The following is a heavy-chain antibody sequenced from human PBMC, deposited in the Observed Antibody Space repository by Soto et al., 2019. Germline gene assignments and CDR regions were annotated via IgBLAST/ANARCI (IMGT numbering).Heavy chain of an antibody. CDR2: ISSDGDTI. CDR1: GFTFHEYA. V-gene: IGHV3-9*01. CDR3: TKGGYDLIYYFGMDV. Sequence: VQVVESGGGWVQPGTSLRVSCVASGFTFHEYAIHWVRQAPGKGLEWVSGISSDGDTIAYADSVQGRFTVFRDNAKNSLYLQMNSLRAEDTALYYCTKGGYDLIYYFGMDVWGQGTTVTVSS. D-gene: IGHD5-12*01. J-gene: IGHJ6*02.